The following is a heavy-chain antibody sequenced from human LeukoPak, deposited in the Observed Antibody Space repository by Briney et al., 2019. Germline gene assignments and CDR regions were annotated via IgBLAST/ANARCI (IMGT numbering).Heavy chain of an antibody. CDR2: IYYSGST. J-gene: IGHJ5*02. V-gene: IGHV4-59*01. Sequence: ASETLSLTCTVSGGSISSYSWSWIRQPPGKGLEWIGFIYYSGSTNYNPSLKSRVAISVDTSKNQFSLKLSSVTAADTAVYYCAKRNNPSSSSFIWFDPWGQGTLVTVSS. CDR1: GGSISSYS. D-gene: IGHD6-6*01. CDR3: AKRNNPSSSSFIWFDP.